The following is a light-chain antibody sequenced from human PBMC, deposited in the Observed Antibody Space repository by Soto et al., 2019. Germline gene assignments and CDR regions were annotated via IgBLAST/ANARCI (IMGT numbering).Light chain of an antibody. CDR1: QSINSW. J-gene: IGKJ1*01. CDR3: QQYNSDAT. CDR2: KAS. Sequence: IQMTQSPSTLSVCVGDRVTITCRASQSINSWLAWYQQKPGKAPKLLIYKASSLESGVPSRFSGSGSGTEFTLTISSLQPDDFATYYCQQYNSDATFGQGTKVEIK. V-gene: IGKV1-5*03.